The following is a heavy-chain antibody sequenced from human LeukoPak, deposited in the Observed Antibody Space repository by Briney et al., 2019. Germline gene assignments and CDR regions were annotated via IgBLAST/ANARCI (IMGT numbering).Heavy chain of an antibody. CDR1: GFTFSSYW. CDR2: IKQDGSEK. J-gene: IGHJ4*02. CDR3: ARDRGGGWDDY. D-gene: IGHD2-15*01. V-gene: IGHV3-7*01. Sequence: GGSLRLSCAAPGFTFSSYWMSWVRQAPGKGLEWVANIKQDGSEKYYVDSVKGRFTISRDNAKNSLYLQMNSLRAEDTAVYYCARDRGGGWDDYWGQGTLVTVSS.